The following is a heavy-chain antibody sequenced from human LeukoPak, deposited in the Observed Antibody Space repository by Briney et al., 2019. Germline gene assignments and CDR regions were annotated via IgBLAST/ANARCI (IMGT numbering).Heavy chain of an antibody. Sequence: PSETLSLTCTASGGSITSSTYYWGWIRQPPGKGLEWIGSIYYSGTTYYNPSLKSRVTISVDTSKNQFSLKVSSVTAADTAVYYCVRQNLLVATSNPTFDYWGQGTLVTVSS. CDR2: IYYSGTT. V-gene: IGHV4-39*01. J-gene: IGHJ4*02. D-gene: IGHD5-12*01. CDR1: GGSITSSTYY. CDR3: VRQNLLVATSNPTFDY.